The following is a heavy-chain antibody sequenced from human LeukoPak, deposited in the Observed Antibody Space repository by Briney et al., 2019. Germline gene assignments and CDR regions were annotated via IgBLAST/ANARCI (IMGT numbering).Heavy chain of an antibody. V-gene: IGHV3-23*01. CDR3: AKDLKKLRGVVILAFDI. D-gene: IGHD3-3*01. J-gene: IGHJ3*02. Sequence: GGSLRLSCAASGFTFSSYAMSWVRQAPGKGLEWVSAISGSGGSTYYADSVKGRFTISRDNSKNTLYLQMNSLRAEDTAVYYCAKDLKKLRGVVILAFDIWGQGTMVTVSS. CDR1: GFTFSSYA. CDR2: ISGSGGST.